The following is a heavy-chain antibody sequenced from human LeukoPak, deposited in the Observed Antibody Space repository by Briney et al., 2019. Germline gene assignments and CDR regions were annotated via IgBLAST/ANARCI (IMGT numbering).Heavy chain of an antibody. CDR3: ARDAPKLRYLDSGWFDP. CDR1: GYTFTSYG. D-gene: IGHD3-9*01. J-gene: IGHJ5*02. V-gene: IGHV1-18*01. CDR2: ISAYNGNT. Sequence: ASVKVSCKASGYTFTSYGISWVRQAPGQGLEWMGWISAYNGNTNYAQKLQGRVTMTTDTSTSTAYMELRSLRSDDTAVYYCARDAPKLRYLDSGWFDPWGQGTLVTVSS.